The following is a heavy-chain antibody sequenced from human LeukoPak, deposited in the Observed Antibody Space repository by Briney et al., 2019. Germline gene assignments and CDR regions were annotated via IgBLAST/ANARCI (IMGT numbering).Heavy chain of an antibody. CDR3: ASLGRIQLWFNDAFDI. CDR2: IYYSGST. CDR1: GGSISSSSYY. J-gene: IGHJ3*02. Sequence: SETLSLTCTVSGGSISSSSYYWGWIRQPPGKGLEWIGSIYYSGSTYYNPSLKSRVTISVDTSKNRFSLKLSSVTAADTAVYYCASLGRIQLWFNDAFDIWGQGTMVTVSS. V-gene: IGHV4-39*01. D-gene: IGHD5-18*01.